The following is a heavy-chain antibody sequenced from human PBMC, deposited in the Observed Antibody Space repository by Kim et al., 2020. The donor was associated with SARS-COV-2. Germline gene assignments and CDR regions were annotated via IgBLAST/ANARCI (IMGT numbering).Heavy chain of an antibody. D-gene: IGHD3-22*01. CDR2: ISWNSGSI. J-gene: IGHJ4*02. CDR3: AKGADGADYYDSSGYLNY. V-gene: IGHV3-9*01. CDR1: GFIFDDYA. Sequence: GGSLRLSCAASGFIFDDYAMHWVREDPGKGLEWVSGISWNSGSIVYADSVKGRFTISRDNAKNSLYLQMNSLRAEDTALYYCAKGADGADYYDSSGYLNYWGQGTLVTVSS.